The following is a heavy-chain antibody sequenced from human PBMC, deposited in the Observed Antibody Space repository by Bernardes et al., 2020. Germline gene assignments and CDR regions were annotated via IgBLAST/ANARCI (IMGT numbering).Heavy chain of an antibody. CDR1: GGSISSGYY. D-gene: IGHD2-15*01. Sequence: SETLSLTFTVSGGSISSGYYWTWIRQHPGKGLEWIGYIYYSGSTYYNPSLKSRVIISIDTSKNQFSLKLSSVTAADTAVYYCARTVAYGRWSIDYWGQGTLVTVSS. CDR2: IYYSGST. CDR3: ARTVAYGRWSIDY. J-gene: IGHJ4*02. V-gene: IGHV4-31*03.